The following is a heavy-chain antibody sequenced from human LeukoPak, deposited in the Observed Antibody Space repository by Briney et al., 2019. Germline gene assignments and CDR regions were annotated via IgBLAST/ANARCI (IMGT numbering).Heavy chain of an antibody. D-gene: IGHD5-18*01. Sequence: ASVKVSSKASGYTFTSYDINWVRQATGQGLEWMGWMNPNSGNTGYAQKFQGRVTMTRNTSISTAYMELSSLRSDDTAVYYCTRDNGYRTPHYFDSWGQGTLVTVSS. CDR3: TRDNGYRTPHYFDS. V-gene: IGHV1-8*01. J-gene: IGHJ4*02. CDR2: MNPNSGNT. CDR1: GYTFTSYD.